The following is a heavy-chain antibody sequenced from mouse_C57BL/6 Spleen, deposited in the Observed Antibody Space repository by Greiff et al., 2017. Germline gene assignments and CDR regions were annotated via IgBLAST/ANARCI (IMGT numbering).Heavy chain of an antibody. CDR1: GYTFTDYY. J-gene: IGHJ2*01. D-gene: IGHD4-1*01. Sequence: QVQLQQSGAELVRPGASVKLSCKASGYTFTDYYINWVKQRPGQGLEWIARIYPGSGNTYYNEKFKGKATLTAEKSSSTAYMQLSSLTSEDSAVYFCARCGNWDVFFDYWGQGTTLTVSS. CDR3: ARCGNWDVFFDY. CDR2: IYPGSGNT. V-gene: IGHV1-76*01.